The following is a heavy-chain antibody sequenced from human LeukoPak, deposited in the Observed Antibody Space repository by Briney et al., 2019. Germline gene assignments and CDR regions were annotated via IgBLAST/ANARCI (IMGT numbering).Heavy chain of an antibody. CDR2: ISAYNHNT. J-gene: IGHJ4*02. Sequence: ASVKVSCKASGYSFVNFGLSWVRQAPGQGLEWMGWISAYNHNTNYAQKFQGRVTMTIDTSTTTVYMELRSLRSDDTAIYYCARDLMYCDTMSCYDGDFDYWGQGTPVTVSS. CDR1: GYSFVNFG. V-gene: IGHV1-18*01. CDR3: ARDLMYCDTMSCYDGDFDY. D-gene: IGHD2-2*01.